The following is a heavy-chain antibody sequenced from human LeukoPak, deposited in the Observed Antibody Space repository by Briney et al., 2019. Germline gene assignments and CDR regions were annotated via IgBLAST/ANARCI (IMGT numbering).Heavy chain of an antibody. Sequence: ASVKVSCKASGYTFTGYYMHWVRQAPGPGLEWMGWINPNSGGTNYAQKFQGRVTMTRDTSISTAYMELSRLRSDDTAVYYCARALWFGELFCDYWGQGTLVTVSS. CDR1: GYTFTGYY. V-gene: IGHV1-2*02. D-gene: IGHD3-10*01. CDR2: INPNSGGT. J-gene: IGHJ4*02. CDR3: ARALWFGELFCDY.